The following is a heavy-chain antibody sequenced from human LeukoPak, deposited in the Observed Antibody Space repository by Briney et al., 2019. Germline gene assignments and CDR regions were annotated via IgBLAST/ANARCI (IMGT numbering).Heavy chain of an antibody. CDR1: GFTFSGYA. Sequence: PGGSLRLSCAASGFTFSGYAMSWVRQAPGKGLEWVSAISGSGGSTYYADSVKGRFTISRDNSKNTLYLQMNSLRAEDTAVYYCAKDRQGYCSGGSCYSGMDYWGQGTLVTVSS. CDR3: AKDRQGYCSGGSCYSGMDY. D-gene: IGHD2-15*01. V-gene: IGHV3-23*01. J-gene: IGHJ4*02. CDR2: ISGSGGST.